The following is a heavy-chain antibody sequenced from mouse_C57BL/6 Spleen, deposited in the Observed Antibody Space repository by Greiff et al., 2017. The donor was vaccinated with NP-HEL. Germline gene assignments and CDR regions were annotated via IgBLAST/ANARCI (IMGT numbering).Heavy chain of an antibody. V-gene: IGHV1-42*01. CDR1: GYSFTGYY. Sequence: VQLQQSGPELVKPGASVKISCKASGYSFTGYYMNWVKQSPEKSLEWIGEINPSTGGTTYNQKFKAKATLTVDKSSSTAYMQLKSLTSEDSAVYYCARGEDYYGTFADWGQGTLVTVSA. D-gene: IGHD2-1*01. CDR2: INPSTGGT. J-gene: IGHJ3*01. CDR3: ARGEDYYGTFAD.